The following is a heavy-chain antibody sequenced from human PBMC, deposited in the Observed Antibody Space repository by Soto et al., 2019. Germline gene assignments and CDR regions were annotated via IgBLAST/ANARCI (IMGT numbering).Heavy chain of an antibody. Sequence: QVQLVESGGGVVQPGRSLRLSCAASGFPFSSYGMHWVRQAPGKGLEWVAVISYDGSNKYYADSVKGRLTICRDNSKNTLYLQMNSLIAEGTAVYYCARTIPAAIVEDAFDIWGQGRMVSASS. CDR1: GFPFSSYG. D-gene: IGHD2-2*01. V-gene: IGHV3-30*05. CDR2: ISYDGSNK. CDR3: ARTIPAAIVEDAFDI. J-gene: IGHJ3*02.